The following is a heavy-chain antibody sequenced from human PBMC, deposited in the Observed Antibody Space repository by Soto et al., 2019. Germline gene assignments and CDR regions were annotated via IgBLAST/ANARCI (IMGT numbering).Heavy chain of an antibody. D-gene: IGHD2-15*01. Sequence: EVQLVESGGGLVQPGGFLRLSCAASGFTFSSSEMYWVRQAPGKGLEWISYIHPGGQTIFYAESVKGRFTISRDNAKHSVYLQMNSLRAEDTAVYYCARRGSRWGRRTKVTVSS. CDR3: ARRGSR. CDR2: IHPGGQTI. CDR1: GFTFSSSE. J-gene: IGHJ3*01. V-gene: IGHV3-48*03.